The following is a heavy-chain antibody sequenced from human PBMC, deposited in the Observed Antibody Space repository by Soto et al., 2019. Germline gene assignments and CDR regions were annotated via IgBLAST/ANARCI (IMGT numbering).Heavy chain of an antibody. CDR3: ARGIKYGAYSRWFDP. CDR2: MNPNSGNT. J-gene: IGHJ5*02. D-gene: IGHD4-17*01. CDR1: GYTFTSYD. Sequence: QVQLVQSGAEVKKPGASVKVSCKASGYTFTSYDINWVRQAPGQGLEYLGWMNPNSGNTGYVQKFQGRVTMTRNSSLXTAYMELSSLRSEDTAVYYCARGIKYGAYSRWFDPWGQGTLVTVSS. V-gene: IGHV1-8*01.